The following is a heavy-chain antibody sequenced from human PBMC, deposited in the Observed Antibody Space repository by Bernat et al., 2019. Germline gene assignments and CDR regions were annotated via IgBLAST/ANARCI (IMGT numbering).Heavy chain of an antibody. J-gene: IGHJ4*02. CDR1: GFTFSSYS. CDR3: TTGRGSGWYFDY. V-gene: IGHV3-15*01. D-gene: IGHD6-19*01. CDR2: IKSKTDGGTT. Sequence: EVQLVESGGGLVQPGGSLRLSCAASGFTFSSYSMNWVRQAPGKGLEWVGRIKSKTDGGTTDYAAPVKGRFTISRDDSKNTLYLQMNSLKTEDTAVYYCTTGRGSGWYFDYWGQGTLVTVSS.